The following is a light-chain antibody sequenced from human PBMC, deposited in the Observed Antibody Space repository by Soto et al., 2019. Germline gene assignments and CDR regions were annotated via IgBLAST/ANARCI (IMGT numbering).Light chain of an antibody. CDR3: HQHGGSPET. V-gene: IGKV1-33*01. Sequence: DIQMTQSPSSLSAAVGDRVTFTCQASQDIYKYLNWYQQKPGQAPRLLIFRASNKATGIPDRFSGSGSGTEFILTISGLEPEDSGIYHCHQHGGSPETFGQGTKVEIK. CDR2: RAS. CDR1: QDIYKY. J-gene: IGKJ1*01.